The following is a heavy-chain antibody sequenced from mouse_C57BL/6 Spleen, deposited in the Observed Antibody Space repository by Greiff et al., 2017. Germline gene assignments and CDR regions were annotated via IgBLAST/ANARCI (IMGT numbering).Heavy chain of an antibody. CDR2: ISSGSSTI. D-gene: IGHD4-1*02. J-gene: IGHJ4*01. CDR1: GFTFSDYG. Sequence: EVKLVESGGGLVKPGGSLKLSCAASGFTFSDYGMHWVRQAPEKGLEWVAYISSGSSTIYYADTVKGRFTISRDNAKNTLFLQITSLRSEDTAMYYCASTGTYYAMDYWGQGTSVTVSS. CDR3: ASTGTYYAMDY. V-gene: IGHV5-17*01.